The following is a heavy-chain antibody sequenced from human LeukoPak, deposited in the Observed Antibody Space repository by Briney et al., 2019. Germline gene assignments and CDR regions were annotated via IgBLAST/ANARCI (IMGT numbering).Heavy chain of an antibody. J-gene: IGHJ5*02. CDR1: GFTFISYG. Sequence: TGGSLRLSCAASGFTFISYGMSWVRQAPGKGLEWVSTIRGTGDTTYYADSVKGRFTISRDNSKNTLYLQMNSVRAEDTAVYYCTDWFDPWGQGTLVTVSS. CDR2: IRGTGDTT. V-gene: IGHV3-23*01. CDR3: TDWFDP.